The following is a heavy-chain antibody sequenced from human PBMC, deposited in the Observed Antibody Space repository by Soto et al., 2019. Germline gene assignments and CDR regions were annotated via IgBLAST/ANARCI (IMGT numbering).Heavy chain of an antibody. CDR1: GYPFTSYH. Sequence: ASVKVSCKPSGYPFTSYHVNWVRQAPGQGLEWMGWMNPDSGSTDYALKFQGRLTMTRNTSMSTAYLELRSLTSDDTAVYYCARDRGSSWYRWFDPWGQGTLVTVSS. CDR3: ARDRGSSWYRWFDP. CDR2: MNPDSGST. V-gene: IGHV1-8*01. J-gene: IGHJ5*02. D-gene: IGHD6-13*01.